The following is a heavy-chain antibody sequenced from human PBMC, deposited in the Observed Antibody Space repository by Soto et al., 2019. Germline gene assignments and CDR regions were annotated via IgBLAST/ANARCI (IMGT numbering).Heavy chain of an antibody. V-gene: IGHV4-39*01. CDR2: IYYSGST. J-gene: IGHJ4*02. CDR3: ARWYSWYTGTYVDY. CDR1: GGSISSSSYY. D-gene: IGHD1-26*01. Sequence: PSETLSLTWTVSGGSISSSSYYWGWIRQPPGKGLEWIGSIYYSGSTHYNPSLKSLVTISVDTSKNQFSLKLSSVTAADTAVYYCARWYSWYTGTYVDYWGQGMLVTVSS.